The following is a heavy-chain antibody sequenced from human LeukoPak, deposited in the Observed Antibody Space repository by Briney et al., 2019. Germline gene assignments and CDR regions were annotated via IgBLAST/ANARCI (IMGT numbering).Heavy chain of an antibody. CDR3: ARGLVMCYGMDV. D-gene: IGHD3-9*01. V-gene: IGHV1-69*13. J-gene: IGHJ6*04. Sequence: SVKVSCKASGGTFSSYAISWVRQAPGQGLEWMGGIIPIFGTANYAQKFQGRVTITADESTSTAYMELSSLRSEDTAVYYCARGLVMCYGMDVWGKGTTVTVSS. CDR2: IIPIFGTA. CDR1: GGTFSSYA.